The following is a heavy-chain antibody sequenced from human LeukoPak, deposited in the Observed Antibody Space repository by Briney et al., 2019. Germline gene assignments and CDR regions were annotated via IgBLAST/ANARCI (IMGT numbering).Heavy chain of an antibody. CDR3: ARVKSGSGYYYYYFDY. J-gene: IGHJ4*02. D-gene: IGHD3-22*01. V-gene: IGHV1-46*01. Sequence: ASVKVSCKASGGTFSSYAISWVRQAPGQGLEWMGIINPSGGSTSYAQKFQGRVTMTRDTSTSTVYMELSSLRSEDTAVYYCARVKSGSGYYYYYFDYWGQGTLVTVSS. CDR2: INPSGGST. CDR1: GGTFSSYA.